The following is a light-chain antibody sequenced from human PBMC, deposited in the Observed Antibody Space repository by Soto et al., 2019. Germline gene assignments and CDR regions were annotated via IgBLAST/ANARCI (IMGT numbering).Light chain of an antibody. CDR3: QQYYSWPLT. CDR2: GAS. CDR1: QSLTSY. V-gene: IGKV3-15*01. J-gene: IGKJ4*01. Sequence: EIVMTQSPATLSVSPGERAALSCRASQSLTSYLAWFQQKPGQAPSLLIYGASTRATGIPDRCSGSGSGTEFTLTINSLQSEDFAVYFCQQYYSWPLTFGGGTKVEIK.